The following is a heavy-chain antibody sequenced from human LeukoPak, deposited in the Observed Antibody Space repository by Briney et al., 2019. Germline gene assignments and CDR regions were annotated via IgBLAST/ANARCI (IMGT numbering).Heavy chain of an antibody. CDR3: ARGGYCSSTSCYDLRFCY. D-gene: IGHD2-2*01. V-gene: IGHV1-69*06. CDR2: IIPIFGTA. J-gene: IGHJ4*02. Sequence: SVKVSCKASGGTFSSYAISWVRQAPGQGLEWMGGIIPIFGTANYAQKFQGRVTITADKSTSTAYMELSSLRSEDTAVYYCARGGYCSSTSCYDLRFCYWGQGTLVTVSS. CDR1: GGTFSSYA.